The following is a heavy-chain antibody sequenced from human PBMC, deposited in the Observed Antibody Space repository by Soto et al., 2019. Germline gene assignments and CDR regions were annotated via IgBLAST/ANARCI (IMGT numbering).Heavy chain of an antibody. CDR1: GFTFSSFS. CDR2: ISYDGSSK. CDR3: ARTTAVAGTPEFDY. D-gene: IGHD6-19*01. Sequence: GGSLRLSCVASGFTFSSFSLHWVRQAPGKGLEWLALISYDGSSKYNADSVKGRFTISRENSNNALYLQLSSLRPEDTAVYYCARTTAVAGTPEFDYWGQGALVTVSS. J-gene: IGHJ4*02. V-gene: IGHV3-30-3*01.